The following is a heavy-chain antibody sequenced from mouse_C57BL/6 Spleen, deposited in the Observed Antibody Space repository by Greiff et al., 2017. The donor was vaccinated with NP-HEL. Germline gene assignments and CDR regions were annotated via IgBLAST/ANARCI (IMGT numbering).Heavy chain of an antibody. J-gene: IGHJ3*01. Sequence: VQVVESGAELVKPGASVKLSCKASGYTFTSYWMQWVKQRPGQGLEWIGEIDPSDSYTNYNQKFKGKATLTVDTSSSTAYMQLSSLTSEDSAVYYCALNYYGSSYGFAYWGQGTLVTVSA. D-gene: IGHD1-1*01. CDR1: GYTFTSYW. CDR2: IDPSDSYT. CDR3: ALNYYGSSYGFAY. V-gene: IGHV1-50*01.